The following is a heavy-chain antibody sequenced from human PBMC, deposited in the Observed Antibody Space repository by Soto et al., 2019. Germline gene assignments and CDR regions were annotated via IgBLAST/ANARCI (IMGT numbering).Heavy chain of an antibody. J-gene: IGHJ4*02. CDR3: ARRTSGYFCY. CDR1: GFTFSDYT. CDR2: ILSDYNT. D-gene: IGHD6-19*01. Sequence: EVQLLESGGGLVQPGGSLTLSCAASGFTFSDYTMSWVRQAPGKVLECISVILSDYNTYYAGSVRGRFTISRDNSKNTLYLEMNSLRAEDTAVYYCARRTSGYFCYWGQGALVTVSS. V-gene: IGHV3-23*03.